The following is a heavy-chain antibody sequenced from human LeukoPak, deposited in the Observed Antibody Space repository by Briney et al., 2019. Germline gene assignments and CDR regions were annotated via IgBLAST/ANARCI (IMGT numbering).Heavy chain of an antibody. CDR3: ARGLYNWNPFDY. CDR2: IWYDGSNK. CDR1: GFTFSSYG. J-gene: IGHJ4*02. D-gene: IGHD1-20*01. V-gene: IGHV3-33*08. Sequence: GGSLRLSCAASGFTFSSYGMHWVRQAPGKGLEWVAVIWYDGSNKYYADSVKGRFTISRDNSKNTLYLQMNSLRAEDTAVYYCARGLYNWNPFDYWGQGTLVTVSS.